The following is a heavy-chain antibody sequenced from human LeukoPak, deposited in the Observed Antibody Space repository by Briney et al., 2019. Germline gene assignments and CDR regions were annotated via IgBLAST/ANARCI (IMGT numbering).Heavy chain of an antibody. D-gene: IGHD2-15*01. CDR2: ISAYNGNT. CDR3: ARVDWFCSGGSCYSFDP. CDR1: GYTFTSYG. V-gene: IGHV1-18*01. Sequence: ASVKVSCKASGYTFTSYGISWVRQAPGQGLEWMGWISAYNGNTNYAQKLQGRVTMTTVTSTSTAYMELRSLRSDDTAVYYCARVDWFCSGGSCYSFDPWGQGTLVTVSS. J-gene: IGHJ5*02.